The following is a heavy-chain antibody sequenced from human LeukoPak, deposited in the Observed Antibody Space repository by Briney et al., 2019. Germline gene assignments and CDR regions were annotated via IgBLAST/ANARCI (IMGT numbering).Heavy chain of an antibody. Sequence: GGSLRLSCAASEFNFRRFGMSWVRQAPGKGREWVSAISGSGDSTYYASSVKGRFTISRDNSKNTLYLQMNSLRAEDTAVYYCARAGSSSWWIVMGFDPWGQGTLVTVSS. CDR2: ISGSGDST. V-gene: IGHV3-23*01. D-gene: IGHD6-13*01. J-gene: IGHJ5*02. CDR1: EFNFRRFG. CDR3: ARAGSSSWWIVMGFDP.